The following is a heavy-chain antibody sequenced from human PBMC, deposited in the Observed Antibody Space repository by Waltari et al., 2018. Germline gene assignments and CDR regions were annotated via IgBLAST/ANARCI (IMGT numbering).Heavy chain of an antibody. Sequence: EVQLVESGGGLVKPGGSLRLSCAASGFTFSSYSMNWVRPAPGKGLEWFSSISSSSSYIYYADSVKGRFTISRDNAKNSLYLQMNSLRAEDTAVYYCARMVDGRWLQLGDFDYWGQGTLVTVSS. CDR3: ARMVDGRWLQLGDFDY. J-gene: IGHJ4*02. D-gene: IGHD5-12*01. V-gene: IGHV3-21*01. CDR1: GFTFSSYS. CDR2: ISSSSSYI.